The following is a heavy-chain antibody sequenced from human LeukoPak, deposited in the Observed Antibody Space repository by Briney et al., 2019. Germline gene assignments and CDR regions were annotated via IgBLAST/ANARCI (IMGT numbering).Heavy chain of an antibody. V-gene: IGHV3-9*01. Sequence: GGSLRLSCAASGFTFDDYAMHWVRQAPGKGLERVSGISWNSGSIGYADSVKGRFTISRDNAKNSLYLQMNSLRAEDTALYYCAKDIGGDYEAYVDYWGQGTLVTVSS. CDR3: AKDIGGDYEAYVDY. CDR1: GFTFDDYA. J-gene: IGHJ4*02. CDR2: ISWNSGSI. D-gene: IGHD4-17*01.